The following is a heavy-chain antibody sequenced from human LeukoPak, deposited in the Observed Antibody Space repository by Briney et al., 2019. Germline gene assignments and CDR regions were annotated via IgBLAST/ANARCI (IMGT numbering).Heavy chain of an antibody. V-gene: IGHV4-4*02. D-gene: IGHD4-23*01. CDR2: IYHSGST. Sequence: SETLSLTCAVSGGSISSSNWWSWVRQPPGKGLEWIGEIYHSGSTNYNPSLKSRVTISVDKSKNQFSLKLSSVTAADTAVYYCARGEYGGNSAGGWFDPWGQGTLATVSS. J-gene: IGHJ5*02. CDR3: ARGEYGGNSAGGWFDP. CDR1: GGSISSSNW.